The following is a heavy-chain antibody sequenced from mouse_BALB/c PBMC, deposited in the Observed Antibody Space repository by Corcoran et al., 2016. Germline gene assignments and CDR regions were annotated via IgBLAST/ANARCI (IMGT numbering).Heavy chain of an antibody. J-gene: IGHJ2*01. CDR1: GYSFTSYY. CDR3: AKTARATYYFDY. D-gene: IGHD3-2*01. Sequence: QVQLQQSGPELVKPGASVKISCKASGYSFTSYYIHWVKQRPGPGLEWIGWFFPGSGNTNYNEKFKGKATLTADTSSSTAYMQLSSLTSEDSAVYFCAKTARATYYFDYWGQGTTLTVSS. V-gene: IGHV1-66*01. CDR2: FFPGSGNT.